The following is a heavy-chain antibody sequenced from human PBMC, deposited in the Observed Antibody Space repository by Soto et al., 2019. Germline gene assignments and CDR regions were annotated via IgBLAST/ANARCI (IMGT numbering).Heavy chain of an antibody. D-gene: IGHD1-26*01. CDR2: IYYSGGT. V-gene: IGHV4-39*01. CDR1: GGSISSSSYY. J-gene: IGHJ4*02. Sequence: PSETLSLTCTVSGGSISSSSYYWCWIRQPPGKGLEWIGSIYYSGGTYYSPSLKRRVTISVDTSKSHFSLKLSSVTSADSAVDYCASFPSGSYHYMLDVCGQGSQV. CDR3: ASFPSGSYHYMLDV.